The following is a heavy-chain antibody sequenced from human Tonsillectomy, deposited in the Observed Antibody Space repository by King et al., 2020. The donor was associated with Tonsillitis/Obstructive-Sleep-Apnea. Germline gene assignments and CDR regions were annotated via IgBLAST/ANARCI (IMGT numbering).Heavy chain of an antibody. CDR2: ISYDGSNK. D-gene: IGHD2-2*01. CDR1: GFTFSSYA. CDR3: ARRPPAATFDY. Sequence: VQLVESGGGVVQPGRSLRLSCAASGFTFSSYAMHWVRQAPGKGLEWVAVISYDGSNKYYADSVKGRFTISRDNSKNTLYLQMNSLRAEDTAVYYCARRPPAATFDYWGQGTLVTVSS. V-gene: IGHV3-30*04. J-gene: IGHJ4*02.